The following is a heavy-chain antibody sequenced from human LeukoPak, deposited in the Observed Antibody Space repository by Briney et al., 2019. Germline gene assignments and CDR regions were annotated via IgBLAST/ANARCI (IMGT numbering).Heavy chain of an antibody. CDR3: ARDPLSSSSGGNWFDP. CDR1: GYTFTSYG. Sequence: ASVKVSCKASGYTFTSYGISWVRQAPGQGLEWVGWISAYNGNTNYAQKLQGRVTMTTDTSTSTVYMELSSLRSEDTAVYYCARDPLSSSSGGNWFDPWGQGTLVTVSS. J-gene: IGHJ5*02. V-gene: IGHV1-18*01. D-gene: IGHD6-6*01. CDR2: ISAYNGNT.